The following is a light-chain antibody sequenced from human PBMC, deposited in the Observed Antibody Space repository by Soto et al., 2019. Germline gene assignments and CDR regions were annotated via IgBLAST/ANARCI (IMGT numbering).Light chain of an antibody. CDR2: EVS. V-gene: IGLV2-14*01. Sequence: QSALTQPASVSGSPGQSITISCTGTSRDVGGYKYVSWYQQHPGKAPKLIIYEVSNRPSGVSNRFSGSKSGNTASLTISGLQAEDEADYYCTSYRGSSTLVFVGGTKVTVL. J-gene: IGLJ2*01. CDR1: SRDVGGYKY. CDR3: TSYRGSSTLV.